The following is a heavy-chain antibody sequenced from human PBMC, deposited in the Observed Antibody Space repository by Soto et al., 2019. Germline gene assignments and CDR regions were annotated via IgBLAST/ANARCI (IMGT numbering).Heavy chain of an antibody. CDR3: ARGRYGDY. Sequence: QVHLVQSGAEVKKPGASVKVSCKASGYTFTSYGITWVRQAPGQGLEWMGWISAHNGNTDYAQKLQGRVIVTRDTSTSTAYMELRRLISDETAVYYCARGRYGDYWGQGALVTVSS. D-gene: IGHD1-1*01. V-gene: IGHV1-18*01. CDR1: GYTFTSYG. CDR2: ISAHNGNT. J-gene: IGHJ4*02.